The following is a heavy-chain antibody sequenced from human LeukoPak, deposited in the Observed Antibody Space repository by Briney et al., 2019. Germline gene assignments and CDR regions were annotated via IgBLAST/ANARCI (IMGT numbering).Heavy chain of an antibody. CDR2: IKSKTDGGTT. J-gene: IGHJ3*02. CDR1: GFTFSNAW. D-gene: IGHD2-2*01. CDR3: TTGWDCSSTSCYVLLAFDI. V-gene: IGHV3-15*01. Sequence: PGGSLRLSCVASGFTFSNAWMSWVRQAPGKGLEWVGRIKSKTDGGTTDYAAPVKGRFTISRDDSKNTLYLQMNSLKTEDTAVYYCTTGWDCSSTSCYVLLAFDIWGQGTMVTVSS.